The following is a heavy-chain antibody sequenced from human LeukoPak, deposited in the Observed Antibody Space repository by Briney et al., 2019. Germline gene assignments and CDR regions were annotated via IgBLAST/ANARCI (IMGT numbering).Heavy chain of an antibody. J-gene: IGHJ4*02. CDR3: ATRTYYYDSTGFDY. D-gene: IGHD3-22*01. CDR1: GFTFSSYA. V-gene: IGHV3-23*01. CDR2: ISGSGGST. Sequence: PGRSLRLSCAASGFTFSSYAMSWVRQAPGKGLEWVSAISGSGGSTYYADSVKGRFTISRDNSKNTLYLQMNSLRAEDTAVYYCATRTYYYDSTGFDYWGQGTLVTVSS.